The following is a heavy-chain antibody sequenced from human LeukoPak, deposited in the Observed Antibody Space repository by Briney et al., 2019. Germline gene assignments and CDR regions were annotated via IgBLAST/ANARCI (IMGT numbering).Heavy chain of an antibody. Sequence: PGGSLRLSCAASGFTFSDYGMHWVRQAPGKGLEWVAVISYDGSNKYYADSVKGRFTISRDNSKNTLYLQMNSLRAADTAVYYCAKNAVVPAAMGVCDYWGQGTLVTVSS. CDR3: AKNAVVPAAMGVCDY. D-gene: IGHD2-2*01. CDR1: GFTFSDYG. CDR2: ISYDGSNK. J-gene: IGHJ4*02. V-gene: IGHV3-30*18.